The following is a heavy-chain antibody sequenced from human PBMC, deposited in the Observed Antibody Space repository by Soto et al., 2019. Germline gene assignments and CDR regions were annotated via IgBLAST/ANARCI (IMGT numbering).Heavy chain of an antibody. CDR1: GGSISSYY. J-gene: IGHJ4*02. CDR2: IYYSGST. Sequence: SETLSLTCTVSGGSISSYYWSWIRQPPGKGLEWIGYIYYSGSTNYNPSLKSRVTISVDTSKNQFSLKLSSVTAADTAVYYCARLGSGRVDYWGQGTLVTVSS. CDR3: ARLGSGRVDY. D-gene: IGHD1-26*01. V-gene: IGHV4-59*01.